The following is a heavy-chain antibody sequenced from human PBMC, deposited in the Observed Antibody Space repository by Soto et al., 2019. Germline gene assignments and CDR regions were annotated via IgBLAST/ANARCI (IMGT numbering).Heavy chain of an antibody. CDR3: AKEVHNHGSRPLVY. D-gene: IGHD3-10*01. Sequence: EVQLVESGGGLVQPGGSLRLSCAASGFTFSSYDMNWVRQAPGKGLEWVSDISGSGGSTYYADSVKGRFTISRDNSKKAVYVEMNSLRGEDTAVYYCAKEVHNHGSRPLVYWDQGSLVNLS. J-gene: IGHJ4*02. V-gene: IGHV3-23*04. CDR1: GFTFSSYD. CDR2: ISGSGGST.